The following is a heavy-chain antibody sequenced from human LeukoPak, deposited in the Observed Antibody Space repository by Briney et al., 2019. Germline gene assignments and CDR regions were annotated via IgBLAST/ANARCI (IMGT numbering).Heavy chain of an antibody. J-gene: IGHJ1*01. D-gene: IGHD4-17*01. CDR1: RFTFSTYS. V-gene: IGHV3-21*06. CDR2: ISSSSNYI. CDR3: ARDMTTATTCYLEH. Sequence: GGSLRLSCAASRFTFSTYSMNWVRQAPGKGLEWVSSISSSSNYIYYADSVKGRFSISRDDAKNLLFLQMNGLRVEDTAVYYCARDMTTATTCYLEHWGQGTLVTVSS.